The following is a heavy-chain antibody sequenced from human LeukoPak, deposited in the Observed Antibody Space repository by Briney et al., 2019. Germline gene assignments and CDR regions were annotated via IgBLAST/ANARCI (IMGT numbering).Heavy chain of an antibody. Sequence: GSLSLSCAASGFPVTSNYMSWVRQAPGKGLEWVSVIYSGGSTYYADSVKGRFTISRDNSKNTLYLQMNSLRAEDTAVYYCASGSGSYRTPYYYMDVWGTGTTVTVSS. CDR2: IYSGGST. CDR1: GFPVTSNY. CDR3: ASGSGSYRTPYYYMDV. J-gene: IGHJ6*03. D-gene: IGHD3-10*01. V-gene: IGHV3-53*01.